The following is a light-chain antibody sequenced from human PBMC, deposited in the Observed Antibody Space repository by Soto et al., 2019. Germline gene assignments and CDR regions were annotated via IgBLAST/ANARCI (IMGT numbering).Light chain of an antibody. V-gene: IGKV3-20*01. J-gene: IGKJ4*01. Sequence: PGERATLSCRARQSVSNNYVAWYQQKPGQAPRLLIAGASSRATGIPDRFSGSGSGTDFTLTISRLEPEDFAVYYCQQYGTSPPLTFGGGTKVEIK. CDR3: QQYGTSPPLT. CDR2: GAS. CDR1: QSVSNNY.